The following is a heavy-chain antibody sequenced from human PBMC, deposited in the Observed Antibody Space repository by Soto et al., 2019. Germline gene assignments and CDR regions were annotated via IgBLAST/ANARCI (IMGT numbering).Heavy chain of an antibody. V-gene: IGHV4-31*03. D-gene: IGHD4-17*01. CDR2: IYYSGST. Sequence: SETLSLTCTVSGGSISSGGYYWSWIRQHPGKGLEWIGYIYYSGSTYYNPSLKSRVTISVDTSKNQFSLKLSSVTAADTAVYYRARAWGYGGKASNWFDPWGQGTLVTVSS. CDR1: GGSISSGGYY. J-gene: IGHJ5*02. CDR3: ARAWGYGGKASNWFDP.